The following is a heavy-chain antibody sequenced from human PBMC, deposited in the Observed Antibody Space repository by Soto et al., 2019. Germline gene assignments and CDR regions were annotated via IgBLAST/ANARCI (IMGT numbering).Heavy chain of an antibody. Sequence: RGSLRVSYAAYGLPFSTFWMSWVRQAPGKGMEWVAKIKQDGSEKFYVNSVERRFTISRDSTKNSLYLQMNSLRASDTAVYYCAIDGTDDAFDICGHGT. V-gene: IGHV3-7*03. CDR2: IKQDGSEK. J-gene: IGHJ3*02. CDR3: AIDGTDDAFDI. CDR1: GLPFSTFW.